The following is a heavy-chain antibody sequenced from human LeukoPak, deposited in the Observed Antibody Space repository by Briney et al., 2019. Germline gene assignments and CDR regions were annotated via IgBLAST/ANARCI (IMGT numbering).Heavy chain of an antibody. CDR3: AGASAYSSSSGVNY. CDR2: INHSGST. V-gene: IGHV4-34*01. CDR1: GGSFGGYY. J-gene: IGHJ4*02. Sequence: ASETLSLTCAVYGGSFGGYYWTWIRQPPGKGLEWIGDINHSGSTNYNPSLKSRVTISVDTSKNQFSLRLSSVTAADTAVYFCAGASAYSSSSGVNYWGQGTLVTVSS. D-gene: IGHD6-6*01.